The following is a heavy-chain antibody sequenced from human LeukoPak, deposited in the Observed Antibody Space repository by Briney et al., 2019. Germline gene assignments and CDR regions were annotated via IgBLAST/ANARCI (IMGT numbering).Heavy chain of an antibody. CDR2: IYYSGST. Sequence: PSETLSLTCTVSGGSINSGDYYWVWIRQPPGKGLEWIGSIYYSGSTSYNPSLKSRVTMTVDTSKSQFSLKLSSVTAADTAVCYCARAGGPEMSPFYYYYYMDVWGKGTTVTISS. CDR1: GGSINSGDYY. V-gene: IGHV4-39*07. D-gene: IGHD5-24*01. J-gene: IGHJ6*03. CDR3: ARAGGPEMSPFYYYYYMDV.